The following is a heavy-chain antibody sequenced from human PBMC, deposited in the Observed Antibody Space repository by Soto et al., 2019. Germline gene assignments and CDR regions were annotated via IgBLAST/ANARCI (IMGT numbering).Heavy chain of an antibody. CDR1: GFTFSSYA. Sequence: EVQLLESGGGLVQPGGSLRLSCAASGFTFSSYAMSWVRQAPGKGLEWVSGIRGSGGSTYYADSVKGRFTISRDNSKNMLYLQMNSLRAEDTAVYYCASAAREYYYYGMDVWGQGTTVTVSS. CDR2: IRGSGGST. CDR3: ASAAREYYYYGMDV. V-gene: IGHV3-23*01. J-gene: IGHJ6*02.